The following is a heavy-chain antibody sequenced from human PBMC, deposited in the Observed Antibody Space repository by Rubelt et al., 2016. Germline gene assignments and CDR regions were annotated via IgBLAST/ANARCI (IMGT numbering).Heavy chain of an antibody. J-gene: IGHJ6*02. CDR2: ISGSGGST. CDR3: ARVIWALTLGMDV. CDR1: GFTFSSYS. D-gene: IGHD3-9*01. V-gene: IGHV3-23*04. Sequence: EVQLVESGGGLVQPGGSLRLSCAASGFTFSSYSMSWVRQAPGKGLEWVSSISGSGGSTYYADSVKGRFTISRDNSENMLYLQMISLRADDTAVYYCARVIWALTLGMDVWGQGTTVTVSS.